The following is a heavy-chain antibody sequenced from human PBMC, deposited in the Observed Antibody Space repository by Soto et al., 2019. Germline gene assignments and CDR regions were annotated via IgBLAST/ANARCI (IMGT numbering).Heavy chain of an antibody. CDR3: ARDIRPFDFWSGSGEFDP. J-gene: IGHJ5*02. V-gene: IGHV1-8*01. CDR2: MNPNSGNT. D-gene: IGHD3-3*01. CDR1: GYTFTSYD. Sequence: ASVKVSCKASGYTFTSYDINWVRQAPGQGLEWMGWMNPNSGNTGYAQKFRGRVTITADKSTSTAYMELSRLRSEDTAVYYCARDIRPFDFWSGSGEFDPWGQGTLVTVSS.